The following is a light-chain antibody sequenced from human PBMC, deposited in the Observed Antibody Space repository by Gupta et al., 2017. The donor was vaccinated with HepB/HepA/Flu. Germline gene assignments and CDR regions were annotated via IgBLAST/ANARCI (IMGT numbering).Light chain of an antibody. CDR2: TAS. Sequence: DIQMTQSPSTLSASVGDRVIMTCRASQSVSTSLAWHQQKPGKAPKLLIYTASTLESWVPSMFSGSGSGTEFTLTISGLQPDDFATYYCQQYETYPKTFGQGTKVEIK. CDR1: QSVSTS. J-gene: IGKJ1*01. CDR3: QQYETYPKT. V-gene: IGKV1-5*03.